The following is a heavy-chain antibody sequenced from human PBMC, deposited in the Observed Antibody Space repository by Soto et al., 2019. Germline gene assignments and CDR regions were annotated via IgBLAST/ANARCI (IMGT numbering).Heavy chain of an antibody. CDR2: IFDSGTT. V-gene: IGHV4-31*03. CDR1: GGSISSGGYY. D-gene: IGHD6-19*01. J-gene: IGHJ4*02. Sequence: QVQLQESGPGLVKPSQTLSLTCTVSGGSISSGGYYWSWLRQHPGKGLEWIGYIFDSGTTYYNPSLESRVTISVDPSKSQFSLRLTSVTATDTAVYYCASQASGWYPDYWGQGTLVTVS. CDR3: ASQASGWYPDY.